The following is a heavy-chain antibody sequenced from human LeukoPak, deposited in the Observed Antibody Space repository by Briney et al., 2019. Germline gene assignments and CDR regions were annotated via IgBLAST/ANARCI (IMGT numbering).Heavy chain of an antibody. CDR3: ARRGLYGSGSYYNYDY. CDR1: GGSISSYF. D-gene: IGHD3-10*01. CDR2: IYYSGST. J-gene: IGHJ4*02. V-gene: IGHV4-59*08. Sequence: SETLSLTCTVSGGSISSYFWSWVRQPPGKGLEWIGYIYYSGSTNYNPSLRSRVTISVDPSKNQFSLKLSSVTAADTAVYYCARRGLYGSGSYYNYDYWGQGTLVTVSS.